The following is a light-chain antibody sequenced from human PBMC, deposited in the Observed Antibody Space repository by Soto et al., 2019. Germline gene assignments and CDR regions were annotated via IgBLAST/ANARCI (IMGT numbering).Light chain of an antibody. CDR1: QSVSVS. V-gene: IGKV3-11*01. J-gene: IGKJ1*01. Sequence: EMVLPQSPATLSLSPGEIATLSCRASQSVSVSLAWYQQKPGQAPMLLIYDTSNRATGIPARFSGSGSGTDFTLTISSLEPEDFAVYYCQQRTNWAPWTFGQGTKVEIK. CDR3: QQRTNWAPWT. CDR2: DTS.